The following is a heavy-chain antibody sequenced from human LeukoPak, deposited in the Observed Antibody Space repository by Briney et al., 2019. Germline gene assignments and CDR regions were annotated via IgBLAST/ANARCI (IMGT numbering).Heavy chain of an antibody. D-gene: IGHD3-10*01. CDR1: GGSISNYI. V-gene: IGHV4-59*01. CDR2: IYYTGSN. CDR3: ARPSRSISTAGAFDI. Sequence: PSETLSLTCTVSGGSISNYIWSWVRQPPGKGLEWIGYIYYTGSNIYNPSLKSRVTISVGTSKNQSSLKLSSVTAADTAVYYCARPSRSISTAGAFDIWGQGTMVTVSS. J-gene: IGHJ3*02.